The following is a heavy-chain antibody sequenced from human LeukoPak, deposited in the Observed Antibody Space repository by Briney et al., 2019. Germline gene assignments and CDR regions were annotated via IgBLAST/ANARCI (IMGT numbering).Heavy chain of an antibody. CDR3: ARGGRGDYYDSSGYYLFDY. CDR2: ISSNGGST. V-gene: IGHV3-64*01. CDR1: GFTFSSYS. J-gene: IGHJ4*02. Sequence: GGSLRLSCAASGFTFSSYSMNWVRQAPGKGLEYVSAISSNGGSTYYANSVKGRFTISRDNSKNTLYLQMGSLRAEDMAVYYCARGGRGDYYDSSGYYLFDYWGQGTLVTVSS. D-gene: IGHD3-22*01.